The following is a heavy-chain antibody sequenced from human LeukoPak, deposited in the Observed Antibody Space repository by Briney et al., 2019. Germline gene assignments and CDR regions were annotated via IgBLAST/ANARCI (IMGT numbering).Heavy chain of an antibody. J-gene: IGHJ4*02. CDR1: GFTFSSYW. CDR2: INSDGSST. V-gene: IGHV3-74*01. Sequence: GGSLRLSCAASGFTFSSYWMHWVRQAPGKGVVWVSRINSDGSSTSYADSVKGRFTISRDNAKNTLYLQMNSLRAEDTAVYYRARDSEYSSSPALMYYFDYWGQGTLVTVSS. CDR3: ARDSEYSSSPALMYYFDY. D-gene: IGHD6-6*01.